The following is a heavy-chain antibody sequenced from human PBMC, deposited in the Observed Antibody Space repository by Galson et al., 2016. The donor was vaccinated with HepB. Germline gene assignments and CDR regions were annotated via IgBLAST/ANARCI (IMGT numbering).Heavy chain of an antibody. V-gene: IGHV3-33*01. J-gene: IGHJ5*02. Sequence: SLRLSCATSGFTFSSYGMHWVRQAPGKGLEWVAVIWYDGRNKYYVDSVKGRFTISRDNSKKTLYLQMNSLRAEDTAVYYCARFTYSSSSVDWFDPWGQGTLVTVSS. CDR1: GFTFSSYG. D-gene: IGHD6-6*01. CDR2: IWYDGRNK. CDR3: ARFTYSSSSVDWFDP.